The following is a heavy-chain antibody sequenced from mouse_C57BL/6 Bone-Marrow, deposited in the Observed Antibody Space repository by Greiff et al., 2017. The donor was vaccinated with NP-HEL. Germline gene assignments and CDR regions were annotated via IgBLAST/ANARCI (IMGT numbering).Heavy chain of an antibody. V-gene: IGHV14-4*01. CDR1: GFNIKDDY. D-gene: IGHD2-4*01. CDR2: IDPENGDT. CDR3: TKGLRRFDY. J-gene: IGHJ2*01. Sequence: VQLQQSGAELVRPGASVKLSCTASGFNIKDDYMHWVKQRPEQGLEWIGWIDPENGDTEYASKFQGKATITADTSSNTAYLQLSSLTSEDTAVYYCTKGLRRFDYWGQGTTLTVSS.